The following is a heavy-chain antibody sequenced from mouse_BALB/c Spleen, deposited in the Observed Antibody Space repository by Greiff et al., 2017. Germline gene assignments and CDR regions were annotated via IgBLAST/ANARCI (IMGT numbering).Heavy chain of an antibody. Sequence: EVLLVESGGGLVQPGGSRKLSCAASGFTFSSFGMHWVRQAPGKGLEWVAYISSGSSTSYYADTVKGRFTVSRDNPKNTLFLQMTSLRSEDTAMYYYAREGLLRGGIYAMDYWGQGTSVTVSS. CDR2: ISSGSSTS. V-gene: IGHV5-17*02. CDR1: GFTFSSFG. D-gene: IGHD2-3*01. CDR3: AREGLLRGGIYAMDY. J-gene: IGHJ4*01.